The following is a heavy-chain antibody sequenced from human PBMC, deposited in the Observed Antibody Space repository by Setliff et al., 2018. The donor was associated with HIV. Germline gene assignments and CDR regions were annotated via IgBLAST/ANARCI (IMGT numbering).Heavy chain of an antibody. Sequence: GGSLRLSCAASGFTFSSYAMTWVRQAPGRGLEWVSAISGSGGSTYYADSVKGRFTISRDNSKNTLYLQMNSLTAEDTAVYYCAKVDNGHSTSASCRDFDYWGQGTLVTVSS. CDR2: ISGSGGST. CDR1: GFTFSSYA. V-gene: IGHV3-23*01. CDR3: AKVDNGHSTSASCRDFDY. D-gene: IGHD2-2*03. J-gene: IGHJ4*02.